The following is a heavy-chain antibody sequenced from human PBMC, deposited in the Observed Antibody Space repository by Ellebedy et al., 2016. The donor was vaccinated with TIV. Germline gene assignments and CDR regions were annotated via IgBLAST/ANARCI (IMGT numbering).Heavy chain of an antibody. D-gene: IGHD3-3*01. V-gene: IGHV1-58*02. J-gene: IGHJ6*03. CDR2: IVVGSGNT. CDR1: GFTFTSSA. Sequence: SVKVSCXASGFTFTSSAMQWVRQARGQRLEWIGWIVVGSGNTNYAQKFQERVTITRDMSTSTAYMELSSLRSEDTAVYYCAAGFDYYYYYMDVWGKGTTVTVSS. CDR3: AAGFDYYYYYMDV.